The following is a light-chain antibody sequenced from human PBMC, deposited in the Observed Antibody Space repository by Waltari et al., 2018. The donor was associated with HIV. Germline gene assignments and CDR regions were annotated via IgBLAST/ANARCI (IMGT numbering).Light chain of an antibody. CDR3: SSYINTDTLV. J-gene: IGLJ3*02. Sequence: QSALTQPASVSGSLGQSITISCTGPRSDLGLYHLVSWYQQHPGKAPQLVIHGVGTRPSGVSDRFSGSKSGNTASLTISTLQAEDEADYYCSSYINTDTLVFGGGTKLTVL. CDR1: RSDLGLYHL. CDR2: GVG. V-gene: IGLV2-14*01.